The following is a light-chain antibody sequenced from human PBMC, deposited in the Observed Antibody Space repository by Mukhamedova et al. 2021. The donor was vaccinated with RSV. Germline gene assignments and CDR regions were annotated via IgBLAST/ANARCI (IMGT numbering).Light chain of an antibody. CDR2: KAS. Sequence: WYQRRVHGKAPKLLIYKASSLESGVPSRFSGSGSGTEFTLTISSLEPEDFAVYYCQQRSNWPQTFGQGTKLEI. J-gene: IGKJ2*01. CDR3: QQRSNWPQT. V-gene: IGKV1-5*03.